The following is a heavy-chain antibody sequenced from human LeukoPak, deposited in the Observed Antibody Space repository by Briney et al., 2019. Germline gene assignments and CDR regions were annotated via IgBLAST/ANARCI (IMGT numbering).Heavy chain of an antibody. CDR2: IYSGGST. J-gene: IGHJ6*03. CDR1: GFTVSSNY. Sequence: GGSLRLSCAASGFTVSSNYMSWVRQAPGKGLEWVSVIYSGGSTYYADSVKGRFTISRDNSKNTLYLQMNSLRAEDTAVYYCAKDTGNYLSHYYYMDVWGKGTTVTVSS. V-gene: IGHV3-53*01. CDR3: AKDTGNYLSHYYYMDV. D-gene: IGHD4-11*01.